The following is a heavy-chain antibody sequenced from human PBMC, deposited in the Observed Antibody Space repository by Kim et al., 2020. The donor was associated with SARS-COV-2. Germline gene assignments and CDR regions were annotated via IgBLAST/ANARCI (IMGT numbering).Heavy chain of an antibody. J-gene: IGHJ6*02. Sequence: SVKVSCKASGGDFSTSGFAWVRLVPGQGLEWMGRIIPMLEIPNHAQRFQGRVTLTADKSTNKVYMEVSSLTYEDTAVYYCSREVKKSMDVWGQGTAGIV. V-gene: IGHV1-69*04. CDR1: GGDFSTSG. CDR2: IIPMLEIP. CDR3: SREVKKSMDV.